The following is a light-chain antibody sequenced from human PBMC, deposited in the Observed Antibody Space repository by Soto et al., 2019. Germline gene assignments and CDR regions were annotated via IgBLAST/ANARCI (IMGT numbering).Light chain of an antibody. CDR3: QQYDTYAT. CDR1: QSISSW. J-gene: IGKJ1*01. CDR2: DAS. V-gene: IGKV1-5*01. Sequence: DIQMTQSPSTLSASVGVRVTITCRASQSISSWLAWYQQKPGKAPKLLIYDASSLESAVPSRFSGSGSGTEFNLTISNLQPEDFVTYYCQQYDTYATFGQGTKVDI.